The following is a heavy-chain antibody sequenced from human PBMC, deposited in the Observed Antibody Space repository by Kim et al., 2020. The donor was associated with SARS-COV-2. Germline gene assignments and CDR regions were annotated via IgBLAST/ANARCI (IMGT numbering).Heavy chain of an antibody. J-gene: IGHJ6*02. V-gene: IGHV4-31*03. D-gene: IGHD6-13*01. Sequence: SETLSLTCTVSGGSISSGGYYWSWIRQHPGKGLEWIGYIYYSGSTYYNPSLKSRVTISVDTSKNQFSLKLSSVTAADTAVYYCARETVAIAAAGYYYYGMDVWGQGTTVTVSS. CDR2: IYYSGST. CDR1: GGSISSGGYY. CDR3: ARETVAIAAAGYYYYGMDV.